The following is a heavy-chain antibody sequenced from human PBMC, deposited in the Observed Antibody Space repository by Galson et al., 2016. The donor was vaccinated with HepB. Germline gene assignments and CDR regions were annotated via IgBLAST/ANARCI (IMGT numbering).Heavy chain of an antibody. D-gene: IGHD3-10*01. CDR2: ISFNGSNI. CDR1: GFSLSGYA. J-gene: IGHJ6*02. Sequence: SLRLSCAASGFSLSGYAMYWVRQAPGKGLEWVALISFNGSNIYYGDSLKGRFTISRDNSRNTLDLRMNSLRAEDTAVHYCAREGVVRGYYYYYGMDVWGLGTTVTVSS. CDR3: AREGVVRGYYYYYGMDV. V-gene: IGHV3-30*04.